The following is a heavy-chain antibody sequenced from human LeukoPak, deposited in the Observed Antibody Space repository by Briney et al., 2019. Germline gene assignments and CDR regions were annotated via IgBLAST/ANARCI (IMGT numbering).Heavy chain of an antibody. Sequence: GSSVKVSCKASGGTFSSYAISWVRQAPGQGLEWMGGIIPIFGTANYAQKFQGRVTMTRDTSTSTVYMELSSLRSEDTAVYYCATAAAGSGGDIYYYYYGMDVWGQGTTVTVSS. D-gene: IGHD6-13*01. CDR1: GGTFSSYA. J-gene: IGHJ6*02. CDR3: ATAAAGSGGDIYYYYYGMDV. V-gene: IGHV1-69*05. CDR2: IIPIFGTA.